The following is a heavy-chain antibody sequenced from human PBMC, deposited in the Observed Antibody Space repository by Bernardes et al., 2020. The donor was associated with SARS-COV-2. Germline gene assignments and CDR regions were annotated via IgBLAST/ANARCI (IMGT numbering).Heavy chain of an antibody. CDR1: GFTVNSNY. V-gene: IGHV3-53*01. J-gene: IGHJ4*02. CDR2: IYSGGST. Sequence: GGSLRLSCAASGFTVNSNYMTWVRQAPGKGLEWVSVIYSGGSTYYADSVKGRFTISRDNSKNTVYLQMNSLRAEDTAVYYCARGVAAAPIVPVLWGQGTLVTVSS. D-gene: IGHD6-13*01. CDR3: ARGVAAAPIVPVL.